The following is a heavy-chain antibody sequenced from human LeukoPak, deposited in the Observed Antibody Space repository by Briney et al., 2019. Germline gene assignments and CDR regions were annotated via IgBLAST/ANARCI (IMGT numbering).Heavy chain of an antibody. J-gene: IGHJ4*02. Sequence: GPSLRPSWAASGFTVSIHWTSSVRHAPGNGLGWVANIKLDENETYYADSVKGRFTISRDNVKNSLYLQMNSLRAEKTAVYYCARSPDGFDYWGQGALVTVSS. CDR1: GFTVSIHW. D-gene: IGHD1-14*01. CDR2: IKLDENET. V-gene: IGHV3-7*01. CDR3: ARSPDGFDY.